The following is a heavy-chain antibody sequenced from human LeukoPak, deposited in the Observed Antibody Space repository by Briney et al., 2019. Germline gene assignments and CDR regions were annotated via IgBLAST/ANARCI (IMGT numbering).Heavy chain of an antibody. CDR1: GFTFSNDW. D-gene: IGHD2-2*01. CDR2: MNEYGSEK. Sequence: GGSLTLSCAASGFTFSNDWINWVRQAPGKGLEWVANMNEYGSEKYYVDSVRGRFTISRDNAENSLFLHMNSLRVEDTAVYRCARVLYGSRVNVIDSWGPGTLVTVSS. J-gene: IGHJ4*02. CDR3: ARVLYGSRVNVIDS. V-gene: IGHV3-7*01.